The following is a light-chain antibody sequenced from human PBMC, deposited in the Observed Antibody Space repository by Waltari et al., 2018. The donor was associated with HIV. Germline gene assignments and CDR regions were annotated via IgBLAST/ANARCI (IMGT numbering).Light chain of an antibody. CDR2: EVS. V-gene: IGLV2-14*01. J-gene: IGLJ2*01. Sequence: QSALTQPASVSGSLGQSITVSCTGTTSDIGDYDYVSWYQQLPDKAPTLIIYEVSNRPSGVSHRFSGSKSGNTASLTISVLQSDDESTYFCSSYTAANTILFGGGTKLTVL. CDR1: TSDIGDYDY. CDR3: SSYTAANTIL.